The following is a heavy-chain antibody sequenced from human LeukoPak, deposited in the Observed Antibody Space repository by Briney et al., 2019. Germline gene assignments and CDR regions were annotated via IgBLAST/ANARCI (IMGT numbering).Heavy chain of an antibody. Sequence: SETLSLTCAVYGGSFSGYYWSWIRQPPGKGLEWIGEINHSGSTNYNPSLKSRVTISVDTSKNQFSLKLSSVTAEDTAVYYCARGYCSGRSCYMWYSDYWGQGTLVTVSS. V-gene: IGHV4-34*01. CDR1: GGSFSGYY. J-gene: IGHJ4*02. CDR3: ARGYCSGRSCYMWYSDY. CDR2: INHSGST. D-gene: IGHD2-15*01.